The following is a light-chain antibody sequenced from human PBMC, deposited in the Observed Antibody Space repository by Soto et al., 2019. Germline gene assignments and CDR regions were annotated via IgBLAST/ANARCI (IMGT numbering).Light chain of an antibody. V-gene: IGLV1-51*01. Sequence: QSVLTQPPSVSAAPGQKVTISCSGSSSNIGGNSVSWYQQLPGTAPKLLIYDDNNRPSGIPDRFSGSKSGTSATLGITGVQTGDEADYYCGSWDSSLSPYVFGNGTKVTVL. CDR1: SSNIGGNS. CDR2: DDN. CDR3: GSWDSSLSPYV. J-gene: IGLJ1*01.